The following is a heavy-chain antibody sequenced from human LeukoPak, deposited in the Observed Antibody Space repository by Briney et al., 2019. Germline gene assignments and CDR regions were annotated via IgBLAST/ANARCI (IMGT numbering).Heavy chain of an antibody. D-gene: IGHD5-12*01. J-gene: IGHJ4*02. Sequence: SVKVSCKPSGGSFRSYAINWVRQASGQGLEWMGGIITIFDTANYAQKFQGRVTITADKSTGTAYMELSSLTSEDTAVYYCARDGRGYSAYNFRYFDYWGRGTLVTVSS. V-gene: IGHV1-69*06. CDR1: GGSFRSYA. CDR3: ARDGRGYSAYNFRYFDY. CDR2: IITIFDTA.